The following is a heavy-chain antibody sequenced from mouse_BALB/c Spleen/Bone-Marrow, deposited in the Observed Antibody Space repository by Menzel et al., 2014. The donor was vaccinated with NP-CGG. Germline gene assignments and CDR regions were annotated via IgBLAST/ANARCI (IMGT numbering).Heavy chain of an antibody. CDR1: GYSFTSYT. D-gene: IGHD2-3*01. J-gene: IGHJ2*01. CDR3: TREVTYDCCSGHFDY. CDR2: INPRNTYS. Sequence: QVQLQQSGAELARPGASVKMSCKASGYSFTSYTMHWVKQRPGQGLEWIAYINPRNTYSDYNQKFKDRATVTADKSSSTAYMQLSSLTSEDSAVYYCTREVTYDCCSGHFDYWGQGTTRTVSS. V-gene: IGHV1-4*01.